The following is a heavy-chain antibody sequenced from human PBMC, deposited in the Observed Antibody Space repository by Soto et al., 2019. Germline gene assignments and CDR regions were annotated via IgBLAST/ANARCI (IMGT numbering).Heavy chain of an antibody. CDR2: IIPIFGTA. D-gene: IGHD3-22*01. CDR3: ARSKQGGVYSSGYYFDY. CDR1: GGTFSSYA. V-gene: IGHV1-69*01. J-gene: IGHJ4*02. Sequence: QVQLVQSGAEVKKPGSSVKVSCKASGGTFSSYAISWVRQAPGQGLEWMGGIIPIFGTANYAQKFQGRVTITADESTSTAYMELSSLRSEDTAVYYCARSKQGGVYSSGYYFDYWGQGTLVTVSS.